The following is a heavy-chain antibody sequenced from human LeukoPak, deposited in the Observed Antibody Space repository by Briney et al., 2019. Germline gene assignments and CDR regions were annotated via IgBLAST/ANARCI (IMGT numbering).Heavy chain of an antibody. D-gene: IGHD1-26*01. J-gene: IGHJ3*02. Sequence: VASVKVSCKASGYTFTSYGISWVRQAPGQGLEWMGRIFPILGIANYAQKFQGRVTITADKSTSTAYMELSSLRSEDTAVYYCARETWELEVNAFDIWGQGTMVTVSS. CDR1: GYTFTSYG. CDR2: IFPILGIA. CDR3: ARETWELEVNAFDI. V-gene: IGHV1-69*04.